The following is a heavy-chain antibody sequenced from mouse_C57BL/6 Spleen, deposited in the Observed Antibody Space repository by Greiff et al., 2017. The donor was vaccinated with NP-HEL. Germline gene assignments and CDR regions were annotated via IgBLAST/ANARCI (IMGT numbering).Heavy chain of an antibody. V-gene: IGHV14-4*01. CDR2: IDPENGDT. Sequence: VQLKESGAELVRPGASVKLSCTASGFNIKDDYMHWVKQRPEQGLEWIGWIDPENGDTEYASKFQGKATITADTSSNTAYLQLSSLTSEDTAVYYCTRYDYDGAYWGQGTLVTVSA. CDR1: GFNIKDDY. J-gene: IGHJ3*01. D-gene: IGHD2-4*01. CDR3: TRYDYDGAY.